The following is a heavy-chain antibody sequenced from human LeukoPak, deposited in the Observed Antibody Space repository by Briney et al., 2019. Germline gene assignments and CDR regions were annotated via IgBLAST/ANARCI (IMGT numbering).Heavy chain of an antibody. D-gene: IGHD2-15*01. CDR1: GFSVGTNY. Sequence: GGSLRLSCAASGFSVGTNYMTWVRQAPGKGLQWVSVIYSGDNTYYADSVKGRFTISRDTPKNTLYLQMNSLRAEDTAVYYCARDTGSGYCTGGRCRGAFDIWGQGTKVTVSS. V-gene: IGHV3-53*01. J-gene: IGHJ3*02. CDR2: IYSGDNT. CDR3: ARDTGSGYCTGGRCRGAFDI.